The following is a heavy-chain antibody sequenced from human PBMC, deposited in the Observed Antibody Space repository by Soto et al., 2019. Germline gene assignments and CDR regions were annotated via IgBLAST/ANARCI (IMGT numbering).Heavy chain of an antibody. D-gene: IGHD3-10*01. V-gene: IGHV4-39*01. CDR3: ARGDFRSGSYYNPTPNWFDP. J-gene: IGHJ5*02. Sequence: PXGTLSLTCTVSGGTIRSSSYYWGWIRQPPGKGLEWIGSIYFSGTTYYNPSLKSRVTISVDTSKNQFSLKLNSVTAADTAVYYCARGDFRSGSYYNPTPNWFDPWGQGILVTVSS. CDR2: IYFSGTT. CDR1: GGTIRSSSYY.